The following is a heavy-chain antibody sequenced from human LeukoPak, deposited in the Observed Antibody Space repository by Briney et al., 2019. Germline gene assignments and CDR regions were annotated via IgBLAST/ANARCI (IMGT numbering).Heavy chain of an antibody. CDR3: ASIRGTFGY. J-gene: IGHJ4*02. CDR2: TRNKANRYIT. Sequence: GGSLRLSCAASGFTFSDHFLDWVRQAPGKGLEWVGRTRNKANRYITEYAASVKGRFTISREDSTNSLYHQMSSVKTDDTAMYYCASIRGTFGYWGQGTLVTVSS. V-gene: IGHV3-72*01. CDR1: GFTFSDHF. D-gene: IGHD1-26*01.